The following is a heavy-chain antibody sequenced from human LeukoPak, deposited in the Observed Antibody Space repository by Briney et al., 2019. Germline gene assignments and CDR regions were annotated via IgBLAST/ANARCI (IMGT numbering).Heavy chain of an antibody. D-gene: IGHD3-22*01. CDR1: GFTFSSYS. J-gene: IGHJ4*02. V-gene: IGHV3-21*04. CDR2: ISSSSSYT. Sequence: PGGSLRLSCAASGFTFSSYSMNWVRQAPGKGLEWVSSISSSSSYTYYADSVKGRFTISRHNSKNTLYLQMNSLRAEDTAVYYCARAQDYYDSSGIWEYYFDYWGQGTLVTVSS. CDR3: ARAQDYYDSSGIWEYYFDY.